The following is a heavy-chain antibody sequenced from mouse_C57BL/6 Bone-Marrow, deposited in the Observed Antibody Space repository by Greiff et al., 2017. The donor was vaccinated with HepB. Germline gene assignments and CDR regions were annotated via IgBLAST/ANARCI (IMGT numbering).Heavy chain of an antibody. V-gene: IGHV1-55*01. CDR3: ARWGTQLRNYAMDY. CDR2: IYPGSGST. CDR1: GYTFTSYW. J-gene: IGHJ4*01. Sequence: QVQLQQSGAELVKPGASVKMSCKASGYTFTSYWITWVKQRPGQGLEWIGDIYPGSGSTNYNEKFKSKATLTVDTSPSTAYMQLSSLTSEDSAVYYCARWGTQLRNYAMDYWGQGTSVTVSS. D-gene: IGHD3-2*02.